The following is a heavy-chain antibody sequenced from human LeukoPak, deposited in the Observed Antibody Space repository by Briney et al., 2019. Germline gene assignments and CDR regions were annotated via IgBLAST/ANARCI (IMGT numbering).Heavy chain of an antibody. CDR2: ISSSGSTI. CDR1: GFTFSSYA. CDR3: ARDRTYYYDSSGHLGY. Sequence: PGGSLRLSCAASGFTFSSYAMSWIRQAPGKGLEWVSYISSSGSTIYYADSVKGRFTISRDNAKNSLYLQMNSLRAEDTAVYYCARDRTYYYDSSGHLGYWGQGTLVTVSS. J-gene: IGHJ4*02. D-gene: IGHD3-22*01. V-gene: IGHV3-11*01.